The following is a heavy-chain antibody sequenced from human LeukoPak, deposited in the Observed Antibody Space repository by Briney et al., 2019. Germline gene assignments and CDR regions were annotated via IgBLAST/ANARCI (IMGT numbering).Heavy chain of an antibody. CDR1: GYTFTNFY. V-gene: IGHV1-2*02. D-gene: IGHD3-10*01. CDR3: AREYFYGSGSYYTRGWFDP. J-gene: IGHJ5*02. CDR2: INPKSGGP. Sequence: GASVKVSCKASGYTFTNFYIHWVRQAPGQGLEWMGWINPKSGGPNYALKFQGRVVMTRDTSISTAYMELTGLTSDDTAVYYCAREYFYGSGSYYTRGWFDPWGQGTLVTVST.